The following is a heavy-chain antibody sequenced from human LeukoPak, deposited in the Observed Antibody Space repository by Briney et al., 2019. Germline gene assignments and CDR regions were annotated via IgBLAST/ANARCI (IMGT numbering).Heavy chain of an antibody. J-gene: IGHJ4*02. CDR2: INHSGST. V-gene: IGHV4-34*01. Sequence: PSETLSLTCAVYGGSFSGYYWSCIRQPPGKGLEWIGEINHSGSTNYNPSLKSRVTISVDTSKNQFSLKLSSVTAADTAVYYCARGRVVRGVSRKYFDYWGQGTLVTVSS. CDR1: GGSFSGYY. D-gene: IGHD3-10*01. CDR3: ARGRVVRGVSRKYFDY.